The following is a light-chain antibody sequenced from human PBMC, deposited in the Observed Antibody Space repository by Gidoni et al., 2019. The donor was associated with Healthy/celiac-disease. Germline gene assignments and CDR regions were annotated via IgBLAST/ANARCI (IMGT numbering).Light chain of an antibody. J-gene: IGKJ1*01. Sequence: DIQMTQSPSTLSASVGDRVTITCRASQSISSWFAWYQQKPGKAPKLLIYKASSLESGVPSRCSGSGSGTEFTLTISSMQPDDFETYYCQQYNSYPWTFGQXTKVEIK. CDR2: KAS. V-gene: IGKV1-5*03. CDR1: QSISSW. CDR3: QQYNSYPWT.